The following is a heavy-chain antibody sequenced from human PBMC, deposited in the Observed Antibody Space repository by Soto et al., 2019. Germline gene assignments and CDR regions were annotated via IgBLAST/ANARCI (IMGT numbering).Heavy chain of an antibody. D-gene: IGHD3-3*01. CDR1: GFTFSSYG. Sequence: GGSLRLSCAASGFTFSSYGMHWVRQAPGKGLEWVAVISYDGSNKYYADSVKGRFTISRDNSKNTLYLQMNSLRAEDTAVYYCAKRVTIFGVVIGDLFDYWGQGTLVTVSS. J-gene: IGHJ4*02. V-gene: IGHV3-30*18. CDR2: ISYDGSNK. CDR3: AKRVTIFGVVIGDLFDY.